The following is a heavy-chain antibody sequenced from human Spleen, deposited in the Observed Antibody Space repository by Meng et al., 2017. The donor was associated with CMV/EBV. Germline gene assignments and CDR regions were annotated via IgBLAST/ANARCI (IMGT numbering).Heavy chain of an antibody. Sequence: ESLKISCSVSGGSIISSSYYWGWIRQPPGKGLEWIGSMYYTGSTYYSPSLKSRVTISVDTSKNQISLRLTSVTAADTAVYYCAREGVGDCSGGSCYSGWFDPWGQGTLVTVSS. CDR3: AREGVGDCSGGSCYSGWFDP. V-gene: IGHV4-39*07. D-gene: IGHD2-15*01. CDR1: GGSIISSSYY. CDR2: MYYTGST. J-gene: IGHJ5*02.